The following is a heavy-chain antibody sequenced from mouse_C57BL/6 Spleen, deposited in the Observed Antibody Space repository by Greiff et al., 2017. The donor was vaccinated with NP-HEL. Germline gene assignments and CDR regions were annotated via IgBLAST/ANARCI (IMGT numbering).Heavy chain of an antibody. CDR3: TRDLIYDGYYDAMDY. J-gene: IGHJ4*01. Sequence: EVHLVESGEGLVKPGGSLKLSCAASGFTFSSYAMSWVRQTPEKRLEWVAYISSGGDYIYYADTVKGRFTISRDNARNTLYLQMSSLKSEDTAMYYCTRDLIYDGYYDAMDYWGQGTSVTVSS. CDR2: ISSGGDYI. CDR1: GFTFSSYA. D-gene: IGHD2-3*01. V-gene: IGHV5-9-1*02.